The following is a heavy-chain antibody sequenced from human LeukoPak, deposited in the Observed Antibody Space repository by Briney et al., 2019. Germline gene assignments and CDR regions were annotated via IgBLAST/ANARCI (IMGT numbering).Heavy chain of an antibody. CDR3: ARATTRYFVKSLAAFDI. V-gene: IGHV3-38-3*01. Sequence: GGSLRLSCAASGFTVSSNGMSWVRQAPGKGLEWVSSISGGSTYYADSRKGRFTISRDNSKNTLHLQMNSLRAEDTAVYYCARATTRYFVKSLAAFDIWGQRTMVTVSS. J-gene: IGHJ3*02. D-gene: IGHD3-9*01. CDR2: ISGGST. CDR1: GFTVSSNG.